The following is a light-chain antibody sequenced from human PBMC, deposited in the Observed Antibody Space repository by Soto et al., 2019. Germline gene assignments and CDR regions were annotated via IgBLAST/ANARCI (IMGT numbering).Light chain of an antibody. V-gene: IGKV1-12*01. Sequence: DIQMTQSPSSVSASVGDRVTITCRASQDISHCLAWFQQIPGEAPRLLIYTASSLHSGVPSRFSGSGSLTDCTLTISSLPPEDFATYYCEQVNSFPLTFGGGTRVEI. CDR2: TAS. CDR1: QDISHC. J-gene: IGKJ4*01. CDR3: EQVNSFPLT.